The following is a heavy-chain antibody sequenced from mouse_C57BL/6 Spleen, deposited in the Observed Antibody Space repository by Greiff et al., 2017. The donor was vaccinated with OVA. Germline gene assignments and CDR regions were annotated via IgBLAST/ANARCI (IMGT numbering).Heavy chain of an antibody. CDR3: TTYDSLAY. CDR2: IDPENGDT. D-gene: IGHD2-4*01. V-gene: IGHV14-4*01. J-gene: IGHJ3*01. Sequence: EVQLQQSGAELVRPGASVKLSCTASGFNIKDDYMPWVKQRPEQGLEWIGWIDPENGDTEYASKFQGKATITADTSSNTAYLQLSSLTSEDTAVYYCTTYDSLAYWGQGTLVTVAA. CDR1: GFNIKDDY.